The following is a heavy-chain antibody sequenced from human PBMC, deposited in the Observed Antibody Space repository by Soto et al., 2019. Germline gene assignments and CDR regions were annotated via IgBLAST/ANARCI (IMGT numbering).Heavy chain of an antibody. CDR1: GGSISSYY. CDR2: IYYSGST. V-gene: IGHV4-59*01. D-gene: IGHD3-22*01. J-gene: IGHJ4*02. CDR3: AKDRHRYYYDSSGLFDY. Sequence: SETLSLTCTVSGGSISSYYWSWIRQPPGKGLEWIGYIYYSGSTNYNPSLKSRVTISVDTSKNQFSLKLSSVTAADTAVYYCAKDRHRYYYDSSGLFDYWGQGTLVTVSS.